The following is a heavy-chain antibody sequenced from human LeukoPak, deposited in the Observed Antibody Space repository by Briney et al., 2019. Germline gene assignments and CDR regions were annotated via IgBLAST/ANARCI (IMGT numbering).Heavy chain of an antibody. CDR3: AKDRSCTNDVCHGDSDY. J-gene: IGHJ4*02. CDR2: ISGSGGST. Sequence: GGSLRLSCAASGFIFSSDAMSWVRQAPGKGLEWVSTISGSGGSTYYADSVKGRFTISRDNSKNTVYLQMNSLRAEDTAVYYCAKDRSCTNDVCHGDSDYWGQGTLVTVSS. D-gene: IGHD2-8*01. V-gene: IGHV3-23*01. CDR1: GFIFSSDA.